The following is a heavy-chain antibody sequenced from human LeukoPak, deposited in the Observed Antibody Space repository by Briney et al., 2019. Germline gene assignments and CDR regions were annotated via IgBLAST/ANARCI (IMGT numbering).Heavy chain of an antibody. CDR1: GLTFSDYY. CDR3: AKAHYIHFLDY. V-gene: IGHV3-11*01. D-gene: IGHD2/OR15-2a*01. J-gene: IGHJ4*02. CDR2: INIGGTNT. Sequence: GGSLRLSCAASGLTFSDYYMSWIRQAPGKGLEWLSYINIGGTNTHYADSVKGRFTISRDNAKKSLYLEMTNLRAEDTAVYYCAKAHYIHFLDYWGQGTLVTVSS.